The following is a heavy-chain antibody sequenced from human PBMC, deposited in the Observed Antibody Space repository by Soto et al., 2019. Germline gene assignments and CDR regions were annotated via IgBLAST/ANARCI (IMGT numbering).Heavy chain of an antibody. CDR1: GFTFSNSI. D-gene: IGHD6-13*01. V-gene: IGHV3-21*01. CDR2: ISGSSDFL. CDR3: ATSTWYAFDI. Sequence: EVQLVESGGGLVKPGGSLRLSCAASGFTFSNSIINWVRQAPGQGLEWVSSISGSSDFLYYADSVKGRFTISRDTATNSRYLQMNSLRAEGTAVYDCATSTWYAFDIWGQGTMVTVSS. J-gene: IGHJ3*02.